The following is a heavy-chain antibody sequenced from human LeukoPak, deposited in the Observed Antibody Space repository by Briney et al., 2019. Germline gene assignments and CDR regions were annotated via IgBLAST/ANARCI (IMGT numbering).Heavy chain of an antibody. CDR2: ITGSSSYI. CDR1: GFTFSTYY. J-gene: IGHJ4*02. D-gene: IGHD6-6*01. V-gene: IGHV3-21*01. CDR3: ASGFSSSPYFDY. Sequence: PGGSLRLSCAASGFTFSTYYMNWVRQAPGKGLEWVSFITGSSSYIYYTDSMKGRFTISRDNAKNSLFLQMNSLRDEVTAVYYCASGFSSSPYFDYWGQGTLVTVSS.